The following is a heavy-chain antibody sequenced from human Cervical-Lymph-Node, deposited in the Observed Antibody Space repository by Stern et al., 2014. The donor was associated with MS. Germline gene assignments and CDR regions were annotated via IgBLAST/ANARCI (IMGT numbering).Heavy chain of an antibody. J-gene: IGHJ4*02. Sequence: EVQLVESGGGLVQPGGSLRLSCSASGFTFSSYAMHWVRQAPGKGLDYVSAISSNGGSTYYADSVKGRFTISRDNSKNTLYLQMSSLRAEDTAVYYCVKGRETIAAAGTGFDYGGQGTLVTVSS. D-gene: IGHD6-13*01. CDR2: ISSNGGST. CDR3: VKGRETIAAAGTGFDY. CDR1: GFTFSSYA. V-gene: IGHV3-64D*06.